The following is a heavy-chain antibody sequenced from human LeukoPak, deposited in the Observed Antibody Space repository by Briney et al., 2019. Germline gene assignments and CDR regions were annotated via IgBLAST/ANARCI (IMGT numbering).Heavy chain of an antibody. V-gene: IGHV1-46*01. Sequence: ASVTVSCKASGYTFTSYYMHWVRQAPGQGLEWMGIINPSGGSTSYAQKFQGRVTMTRDTSISTAYMELSRLRSDDTAVYYCARDFDEPTSCWGQGTLVTVSS. CDR3: ARDFDEPTSC. CDR1: GYTFTSYY. J-gene: IGHJ4*02. CDR2: INPSGGST. D-gene: IGHD2-2*01.